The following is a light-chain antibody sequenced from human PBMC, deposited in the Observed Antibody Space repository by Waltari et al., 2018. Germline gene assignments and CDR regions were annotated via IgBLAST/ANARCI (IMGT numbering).Light chain of an antibody. CDR3: CSYAGSSTLL. V-gene: IGLV2-23*01. CDR2: DGS. CDR1: SSDVGSYNL. Sequence: QSALTQPASVSGSPGQSITVSCTGTSSDVGSYNLVSWYQQHPGKAPKLMIYDGSKRPSGVSNRFSGSKSGNTASLTISGLQAEDEADYYCCSYAGSSTLLFGGGTKVTVL. J-gene: IGLJ2*01.